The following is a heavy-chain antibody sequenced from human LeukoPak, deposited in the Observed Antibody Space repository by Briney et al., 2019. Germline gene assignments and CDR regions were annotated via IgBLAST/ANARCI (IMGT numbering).Heavy chain of an antibody. D-gene: IGHD6-13*01. V-gene: IGHV3-23*01. CDR2: ISGSGGST. Sequence: GGSLRLSCAASGFTFSSYAMSWVRQAPGKGLEWVSAISGSGGSTYYADSVKGRFTTSRDNSKNTLYLQMNSLRAEDTAVYYCAKGVLSSSWPNWFDPWGQGTLVTVSS. J-gene: IGHJ5*02. CDR3: AKGVLSSSWPNWFDP. CDR1: GFTFSSYA.